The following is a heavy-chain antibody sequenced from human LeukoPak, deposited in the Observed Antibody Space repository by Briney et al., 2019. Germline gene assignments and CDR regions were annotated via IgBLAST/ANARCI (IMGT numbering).Heavy chain of an antibody. CDR3: ARGALWFGELFNWFDP. Sequence: GASVKVSCKASGYTFTSYGISWVRQAPGQGLEWMGWISAYNGNTNYAQKLQGRVTMTTDTSTSTAYMELRSLRSDDTAVYYCARGALWFGELFNWFDPWGQGTLVTVSS. D-gene: IGHD3-10*01. CDR1: GYTFTSYG. V-gene: IGHV1-18*01. J-gene: IGHJ5*02. CDR2: ISAYNGNT.